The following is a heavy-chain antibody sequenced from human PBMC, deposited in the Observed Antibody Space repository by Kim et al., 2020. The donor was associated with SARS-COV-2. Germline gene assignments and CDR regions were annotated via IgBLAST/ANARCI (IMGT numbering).Heavy chain of an antibody. Sequence: ASVKVSCKASGYTFTGYYMHWVRQAPGQGLEWMGWINPNSGGTNYAQKFQGRVTMTRDTSISTAYMELSRLRSDDTAVYYCAREGPFGVYYYGSGRGAFDIWGQGTMVTVSS. V-gene: IGHV1-2*02. CDR3: AREGPFGVYYYGSGRGAFDI. D-gene: IGHD3-10*01. CDR1: GYTFTGYY. J-gene: IGHJ3*02. CDR2: INPNSGGT.